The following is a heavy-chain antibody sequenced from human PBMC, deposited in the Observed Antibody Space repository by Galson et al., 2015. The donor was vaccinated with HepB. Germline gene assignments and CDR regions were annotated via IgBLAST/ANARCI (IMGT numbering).Heavy chain of an antibody. Sequence: ETLSLTCTVSGYSIRSGYHWGWIRQPPGKELEWIGSIYHSGSTYYNPSLKSRVTMSVDTSKNQFSLNLNSVTAADTAVYYCARDIRIVADGLYYFDYWGQGSLVTVSS. CDR3: ARDIRIVADGLYYFDY. CDR2: IYHSGST. D-gene: IGHD6-13*01. V-gene: IGHV4-38-2*02. J-gene: IGHJ4*02. CDR1: GYSIRSGYH.